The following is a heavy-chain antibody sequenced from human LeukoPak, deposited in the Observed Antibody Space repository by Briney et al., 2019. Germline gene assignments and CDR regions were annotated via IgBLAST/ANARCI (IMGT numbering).Heavy chain of an antibody. CDR2: ISAYNGNT. V-gene: IGHV1-18*01. D-gene: IGHD3-22*01. CDR3: ARDGPMIVIEPVYYYYGMDV. J-gene: IGHJ6*02. Sequence: GASVKVSCKASGYTFTSYGISWVRQAPGQGLEWMGWISAYNGNTNYAQKLQGRVTMTTDTSTSTAYMELRSLRSDDTAVYYCARDGPMIVIEPVYYYYGMDVWGQGTTVTVSS. CDR1: GYTFTSYG.